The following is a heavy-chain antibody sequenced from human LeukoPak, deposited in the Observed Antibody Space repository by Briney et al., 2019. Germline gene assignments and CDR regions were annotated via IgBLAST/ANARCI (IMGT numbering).Heavy chain of an antibody. CDR3: AKPLGRGGSALDI. J-gene: IGHJ3*02. D-gene: IGHD3-10*01. Sequence: GRSLRLSCAASGFTFSSYAMHWVRQAPGKGLEWVAFIRYDGSNKYYADSVKGRFTISRDNSKNTLYLQMNSLKAEDTAVYYCAKPLGRGGSALDIWGQGTVVTVSS. V-gene: IGHV3-30*02. CDR1: GFTFSSYA. CDR2: IRYDGSNK.